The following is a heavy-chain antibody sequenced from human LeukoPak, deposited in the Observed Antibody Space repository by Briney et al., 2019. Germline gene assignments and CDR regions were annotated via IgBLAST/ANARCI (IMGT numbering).Heavy chain of an antibody. J-gene: IGHJ4*02. CDR1: GFTFSSYA. V-gene: IGHV3-23*01. Sequence: QPGGSLRLSCAASGFTFSSYAMSWVRQAPGKGLEWVSAISGSGGSTYYADSVKGRFTISRDNSKNTLYLQMNSLRAEDTAVYYCASFKGYYGSGSYLGAFDYWGQGTLVTVSS. D-gene: IGHD3-10*01. CDR2: ISGSGGST. CDR3: ASFKGYYGSGSYLGAFDY.